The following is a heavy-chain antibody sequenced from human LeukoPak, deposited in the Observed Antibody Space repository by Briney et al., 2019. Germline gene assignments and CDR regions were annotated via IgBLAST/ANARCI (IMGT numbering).Heavy chain of an antibody. Sequence: KPSETLSLTCTVSGGSISSGDYYWSWIRQPPGKGLEWIGYIYYSGCTYYNPSLKSRVTISVDTSKNQFSLKLSSVTAADTAVYYCARDLNDYSNSDGMDVWGQGTTVTDPS. CDR3: ARDLNDYSNSDGMDV. CDR1: GGSISSGDYY. J-gene: IGHJ6*02. D-gene: IGHD4-11*01. V-gene: IGHV4-30-4*01. CDR2: IYYSGCT.